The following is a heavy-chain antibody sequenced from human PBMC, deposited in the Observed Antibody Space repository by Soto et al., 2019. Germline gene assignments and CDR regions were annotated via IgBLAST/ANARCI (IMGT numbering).Heavy chain of an antibody. J-gene: IGHJ6*02. Sequence: QVQLVESGGGVVQPGRSLRLSCAASGFTFSSYGMHWVRQAPDKGLEWIGFVYSASTYYNPSLKSRVTISIDKFSNHFSLQLTSVTAADTAVYYCARTLMIGYKMDVWGQGTTVTVS. D-gene: IGHD3-22*01. V-gene: IGHV3-33*08. CDR1: GFTFSSYG. CDR2: VYSASTY. CDR3: ARTLMIGYKMDV.